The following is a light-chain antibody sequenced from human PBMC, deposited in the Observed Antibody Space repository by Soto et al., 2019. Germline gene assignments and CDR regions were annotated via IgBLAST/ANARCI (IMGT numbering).Light chain of an antibody. V-gene: IGKV3-15*01. J-gene: IGKJ4*01. CDR1: QSVSTN. CDR3: QHYNNLWG. CDR2: GAS. Sequence: EIVMTQSPATLSVSPGERATLSCRASQSVSTNLAWYQQKPGQPPRVLIYGASTRATGIPARFSGSGSGTEFTLTISSLQSEDFAVYYCQHYNNLWGFGGGTKVEIK.